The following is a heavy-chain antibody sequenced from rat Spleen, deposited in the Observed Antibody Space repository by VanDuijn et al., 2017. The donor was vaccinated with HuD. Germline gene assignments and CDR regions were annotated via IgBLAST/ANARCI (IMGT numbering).Heavy chain of an antibody. CDR2: INGAGTT. Sequence: EVQLQESGPGLVKPSQSLSLTCSVTGHSITTAYRWNWIRKFPGNKLEWLGYINGAGTTNYNPSLKSRISITRDTSKNQFFLQVNSVTAEDTATYYCARSDGVHYYLPFADWGQGTLVTVSS. V-gene: IGHV3-3*01. CDR3: ARSDGVHYYLPFAD. D-gene: IGHD1-12*02. CDR1: GHSITTAYR. J-gene: IGHJ3*01.